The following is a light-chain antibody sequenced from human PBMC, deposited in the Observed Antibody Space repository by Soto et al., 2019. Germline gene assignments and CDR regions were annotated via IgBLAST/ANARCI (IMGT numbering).Light chain of an antibody. V-gene: IGLV9-49*01. Sequence: QAVVTQPPSASASLGASVTLTCTLSSGYSNYKVDWYQQRPGKGPRFVMRVGTGGIVGSKGDGIPDRFSVLGSGLNRYLTIKNIQEEDESDYHCGADHGSGSNFVFHVVVFGGGTQLTVL. CDR1: SGYSNYK. CDR3: GADHGSGSNFVFHVVV. CDR2: VGTGGIVG. J-gene: IGLJ2*01.